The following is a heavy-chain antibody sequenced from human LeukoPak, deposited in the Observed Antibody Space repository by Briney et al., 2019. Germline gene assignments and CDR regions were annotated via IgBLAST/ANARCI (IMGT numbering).Heavy chain of an antibody. J-gene: IGHJ3*02. CDR2: IDWDDDK. D-gene: IGHD7-27*01. CDR1: GFSLRTSGMC. CDR3: ARIGGANWGKAFDI. V-gene: IGHV2-70*01. Sequence: SGPALLNPAPALTLTCTFSGFSLRTSGMCVSWIRQPPGKALEWLALIDWDDDKYYSTSLKTRLTISKDTSKNQVVLTMTNMDPVDTATYYCARIGGANWGKAFDIWGQGTMVTVSS.